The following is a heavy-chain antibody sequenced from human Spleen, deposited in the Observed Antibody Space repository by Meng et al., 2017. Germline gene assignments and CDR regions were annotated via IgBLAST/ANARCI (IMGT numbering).Heavy chain of an antibody. CDR2: IYPGDSDT. J-gene: IGHJ4*02. CDR1: GYSFTSYW. D-gene: IGHD2-2*01. V-gene: IGHV5-51*01. Sequence: GESLKISCKGSGYSFTSYWIGWVRQMPGKGLEWMGIIYPGDSDTRYSPSFQGQVTISADKSISTAYLQWSSLKASDTAMYYCARYGRRWYQLPQMPTDYWGQGTLVTVSS. CDR3: ARYGRRWYQLPQMPTDY.